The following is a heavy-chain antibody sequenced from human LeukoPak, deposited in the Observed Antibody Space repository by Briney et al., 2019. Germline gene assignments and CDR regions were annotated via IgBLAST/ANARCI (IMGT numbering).Heavy chain of an antibody. CDR2: INPNGDST. J-gene: IGHJ4*02. CDR3: ARSLGGNSAYVVNAPYEF. CDR1: GFTFSVYS. Sequence: GGSLSLTCAGSGFTFSVYSMHWVRQAPGRGLEYVSAINPNGDSTYYANSVKGRFTISRDNSKNTLYLQMGSLRAEDMAMYYCARSLGGNSAYVVNAPYEFWGQGSLVTASS. D-gene: IGHD5-12*01. V-gene: IGHV3-64*01.